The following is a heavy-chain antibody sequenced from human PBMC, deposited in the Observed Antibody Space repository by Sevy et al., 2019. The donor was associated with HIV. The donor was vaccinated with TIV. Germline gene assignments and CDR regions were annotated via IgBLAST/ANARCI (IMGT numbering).Heavy chain of an antibody. CDR2: IKQDGSEK. V-gene: IGHV3-7*01. J-gene: IGHJ4*02. CDR3: ARVSVVPAAIQYYSDY. D-gene: IGHD2-2*01. Sequence: GGSLRLSCAASGFTFSSYWMSWVRQAPGKGLEWVANIKQDGSEKYYVDSVKGRFTISRDNAKNSLYLQMNSLSAEDTAVYYCARVSVVPAAIQYYSDYWGQGTLVTVSS. CDR1: GFTFSSYW.